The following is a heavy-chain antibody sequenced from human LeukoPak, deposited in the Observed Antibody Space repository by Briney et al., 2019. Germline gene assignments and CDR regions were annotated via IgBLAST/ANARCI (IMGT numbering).Heavy chain of an antibody. Sequence: PGGSLRLSCAASGFTFSSYAMHWVRQAPGEGLEWVAVISYDGSNKYYADSVKGRFTISRDNSKNTLYLQMNSLRAEDTAVYYCASFGELFYYFDYWGQGTLVTVSS. CDR1: GFTFSSYA. D-gene: IGHD3-10*01. J-gene: IGHJ4*02. CDR3: ASFGELFYYFDY. CDR2: ISYDGSNK. V-gene: IGHV3-30*04.